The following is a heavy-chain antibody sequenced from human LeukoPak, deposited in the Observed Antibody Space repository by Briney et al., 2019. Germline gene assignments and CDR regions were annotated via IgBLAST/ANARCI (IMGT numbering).Heavy chain of an antibody. CDR3: ARVCGDCYELSAFDI. CDR2: IYYSGST. J-gene: IGHJ3*02. Sequence: SETLSLTCTVSGGSISSYYWSWVRQPPGKGLEWVGDIYYSGSTNYNPSLKSRVTISVDTSKNQFSLKLSSVTAADTAVYYCARVCGDCYELSAFDIWGQGTMVTVSS. CDR1: GGSISSYY. D-gene: IGHD2-21*02. V-gene: IGHV4-59*01.